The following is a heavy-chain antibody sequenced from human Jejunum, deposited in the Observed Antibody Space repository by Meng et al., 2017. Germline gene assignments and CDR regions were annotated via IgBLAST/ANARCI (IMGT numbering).Heavy chain of an antibody. CDR3: ARGGMWQWLVTFGPYDASEI. CDR2: INPSGGTT. CDR1: GYTFTDYY. J-gene: IGHJ3*02. V-gene: IGHV1-46*01. Sequence: ASVKVSCKASGYTFTDYYIHWVRQAPGQGLEWMGIINPSGGTTNYAQKFQDRVIMTRDTSTSTVYMEMRSLRFEDTAVYYCARGGMWQWLVTFGPYDASEIWGRGTMVTVSS. D-gene: IGHD6-19*01.